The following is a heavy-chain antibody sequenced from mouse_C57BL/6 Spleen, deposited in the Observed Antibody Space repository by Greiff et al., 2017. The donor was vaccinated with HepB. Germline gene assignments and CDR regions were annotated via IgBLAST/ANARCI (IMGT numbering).Heavy chain of an antibody. J-gene: IGHJ2*01. V-gene: IGHV1-81*01. Sequence: QVQLQQSGAELARPGASVKLSCKASGYTFTSYGISWVKQRTGQGLEWIGEIYPRSGNTYYNEKYKGKATLTADKSSSTAYMELRSLTSEDSAVYFCARSAHSSGYFDYWGQGTTLTVSS. CDR3: ARSAHSSGYFDY. D-gene: IGHD3-2*02. CDR1: GYTFTSYG. CDR2: IYPRSGNT.